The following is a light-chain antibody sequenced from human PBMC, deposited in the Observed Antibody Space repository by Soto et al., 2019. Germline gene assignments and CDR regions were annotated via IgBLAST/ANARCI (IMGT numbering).Light chain of an antibody. Sequence: QSALTQPASVSGSPGQSITISCTGTSDDIGAFKFVSWYQQHPGKAPKLLIYEVSRRPSGVSDRFSGSRTGNTASLTLSGLQAEDESDYYCTSYTTAHTLVFGTGTKLTVL. CDR3: TSYTTAHTLV. CDR2: EVS. V-gene: IGLV2-14*03. CDR1: SDDIGAFKF. J-gene: IGLJ1*01.